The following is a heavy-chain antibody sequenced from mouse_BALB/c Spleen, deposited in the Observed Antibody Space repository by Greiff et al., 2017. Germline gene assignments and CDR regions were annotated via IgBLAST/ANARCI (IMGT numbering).Heavy chain of an antibody. CDR1: GFSLTSYG. CDR3: ARGWFAY. Sequence: VNVVESGPGLVAPSQSLSITCTVSGFSLTSYGVHWVRQPPGKGPEWLGVIWAGGSTNYNSALMSRLSISKDNSKSQVFLKMNSLQTDDTAMYYCARGWFAYWGQGTLVTVSA. V-gene: IGHV2-9*02. J-gene: IGHJ3*01. CDR2: IWAGGST.